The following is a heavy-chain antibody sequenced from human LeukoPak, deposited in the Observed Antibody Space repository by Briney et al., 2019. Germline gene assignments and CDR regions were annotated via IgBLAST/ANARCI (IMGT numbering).Heavy chain of an antibody. J-gene: IGHJ5*02. Sequence: SETLSLTCAVYGGSFSGYYWSWIRQPPGKGLEWIGEINHSGSTNYNPSLKGRVTISVDTSKNQFSLKLSSVTAADTAVYYCARGPYCSSTSCYTNWFDPWGQGTLVTVSS. CDR1: GGSFSGYY. D-gene: IGHD2-2*02. CDR3: ARGPYCSSTSCYTNWFDP. V-gene: IGHV4-34*01. CDR2: INHSGST.